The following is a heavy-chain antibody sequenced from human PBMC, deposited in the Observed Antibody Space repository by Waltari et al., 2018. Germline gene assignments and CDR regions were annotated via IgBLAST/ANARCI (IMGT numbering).Heavy chain of an antibody. CDR1: GFTFSDFY. CDR2: SKADGCGA. D-gene: IGHD2-21*01. Sequence: EGQLVESGGGLVQPGGSLRLSCAASGFTFSDFYMHWVRQAPGKGLVWVSRSKADGCGATYADSVRGRFTISRDNTKSTLYLQMNSLRVDDTAVYYCANHRPCGYGMDVWGQGTTVTVSS. V-gene: IGHV3-74*01. CDR3: ANHRPCGYGMDV. J-gene: IGHJ6*02.